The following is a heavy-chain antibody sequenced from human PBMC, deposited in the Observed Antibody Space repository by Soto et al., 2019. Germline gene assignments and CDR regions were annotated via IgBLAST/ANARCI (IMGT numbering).Heavy chain of an antibody. Sequence: GGSLRLSCAASGFSFSNYDMTWARQAPGKGLEWVSTISGSDSSTYYADSVKGRFTISRDNSKNTLYLQMNSLRADDTAVYYCTKGAWEDVRGQGTTVTVSS. CDR1: GFSFSNYD. J-gene: IGHJ6*02. V-gene: IGHV3-23*01. CDR3: TKGAWEDV. CDR2: ISGSDSST. D-gene: IGHD1-26*01.